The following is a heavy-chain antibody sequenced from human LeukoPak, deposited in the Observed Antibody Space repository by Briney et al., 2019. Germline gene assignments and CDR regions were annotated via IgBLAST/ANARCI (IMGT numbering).Heavy chain of an antibody. D-gene: IGHD6-13*01. CDR1: GFTVSSNY. V-gene: IGHV3-66*01. CDR3: ARGHEYSSSWYYFDY. Sequence: PGGSLRLSCAASGFTVSSNYMSWVRQAPGKGLEWVSVIYSGGSTYYADSVKGRFTISRDNSKNTLYLQMNSLRAEDTAVYYCARGHEYSSSWYYFDYWGQGTLVTVSS. J-gene: IGHJ4*02. CDR2: IYSGGST.